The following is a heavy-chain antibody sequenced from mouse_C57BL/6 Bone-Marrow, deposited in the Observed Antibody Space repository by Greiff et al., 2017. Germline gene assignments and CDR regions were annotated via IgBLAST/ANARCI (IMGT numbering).Heavy chain of an antibody. V-gene: IGHV1-50*01. Sequence: VKLMESGPELVKPGASVKISCKASGYTFTDYYINWVKQRPGQGLEWIGEIDPSDSYTNYNQKFKGKATLTVDTSSSTAYMQLSSLTSEDSAVYYCARDGYYWYFDVWGTGTTVTVSS. CDR1: GYTFTDYY. D-gene: IGHD2-3*01. CDR2: IDPSDSYT. CDR3: ARDGYYWYFDV. J-gene: IGHJ1*03.